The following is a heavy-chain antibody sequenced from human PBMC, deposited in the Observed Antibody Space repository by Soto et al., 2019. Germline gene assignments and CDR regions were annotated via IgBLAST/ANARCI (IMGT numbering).Heavy chain of an antibody. J-gene: IGHJ4*02. CDR1: GFTFSSYS. D-gene: IGHD1-1*01. Sequence: GVLRLSCAASGFTFSSYSMNWVRQAPGKGLEWVSSISSSSSYIYYADSVKGRFTISRDNAKNSLYLQMNSLRAEDTAVYYCARDPTTMDYYFDYWGQGTLVTVSS. CDR2: ISSSSSYI. CDR3: ARDPTTMDYYFDY. V-gene: IGHV3-21*01.